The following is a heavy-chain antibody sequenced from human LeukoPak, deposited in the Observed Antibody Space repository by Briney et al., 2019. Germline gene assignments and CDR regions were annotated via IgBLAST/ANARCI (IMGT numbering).Heavy chain of an antibody. CDR2: ISSSGSTI. J-gene: IGHJ6*02. D-gene: IGHD3-3*01. CDR3: ATYDFWEDGMDV. V-gene: IGHV3-11*01. Sequence: PGGSLRLSCAASGFTFSGYYMSWIRQAPGKGLEWVSYISSSGSTIYYADSVKGRFTISRDNAKNSLYLQMNSLRAEDTAVYYCATYDFWEDGMDVWGQGTTVTVSS. CDR1: GFTFSGYY.